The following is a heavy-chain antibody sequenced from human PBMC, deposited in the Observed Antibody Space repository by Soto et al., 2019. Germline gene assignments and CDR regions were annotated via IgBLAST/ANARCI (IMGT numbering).Heavy chain of an antibody. CDR3: ARGGYGSGSYGYGVDV. V-gene: IGHV4-4*07. J-gene: IGHJ6*02. CDR2: IYTSGST. Sequence: PSETLSLTCTVSVGSIISYYWSWIRQPAGKGLEWIGRIYTSGSTNYNPSLQSRVIMSVDASKNQFSLKLSSVTAADTAVYYCARGGYGSGSYGYGVDVWGQGTTVTVSS. D-gene: IGHD3-10*01. CDR1: VGSIISYY.